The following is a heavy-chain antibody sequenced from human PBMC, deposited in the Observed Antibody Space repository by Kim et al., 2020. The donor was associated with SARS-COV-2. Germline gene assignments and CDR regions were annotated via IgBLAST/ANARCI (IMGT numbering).Heavy chain of an antibody. D-gene: IGHD3-3*01. V-gene: IGHV3-7*01. CDR3: ARRITISGVPIRRYFDL. Sequence: GGSLRLSCAVSGFTFSSYWMSWVRQAPGKGLEWVANIKRDGSEQYYVDSVRGRFTISRDNAKNSLYLQMNSLRAEDTAVYYCARRITISGVPIRRYFDLWGRGTLVTVSS. CDR2: IKRDGSEQ. CDR1: GFTFSSYW. J-gene: IGHJ2*01.